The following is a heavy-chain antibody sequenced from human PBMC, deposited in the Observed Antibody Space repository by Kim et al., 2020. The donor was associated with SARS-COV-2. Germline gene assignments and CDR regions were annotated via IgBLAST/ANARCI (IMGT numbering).Heavy chain of an antibody. J-gene: IGHJ6*02. CDR3: ARPTTRYYYYYGMDV. V-gene: IGHV3-30-3*01. Sequence: GGSLRLSCAASGFTFSSYAMHWVRQAPGKGLEWVAVISYDGSNKYYADSVKGRFTISRDNSKNTLYLQMNSLRAEDTAVYYCARPTTRYYYYYGMDVWGQGTTVTVSS. D-gene: IGHD2-15*01. CDR2: ISYDGSNK. CDR1: GFTFSSYA.